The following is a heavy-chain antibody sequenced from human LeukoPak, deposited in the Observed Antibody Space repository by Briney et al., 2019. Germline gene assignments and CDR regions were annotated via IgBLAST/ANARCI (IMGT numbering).Heavy chain of an antibody. V-gene: IGHV1-69*05. J-gene: IGHJ6*03. CDR2: IIPIFGTA. Sequence: SVKVSCKASGGTFSSYAINWVRQAPGQGLEWVGGIIPIFGTANYAQKFQGRVTITTDESTNTAYMELSSLRSEDTAVYHCARGNYYYYMDVWGKGTTVSVSS. CDR1: GGTFSSYA. CDR3: ARGNYYYYMDV.